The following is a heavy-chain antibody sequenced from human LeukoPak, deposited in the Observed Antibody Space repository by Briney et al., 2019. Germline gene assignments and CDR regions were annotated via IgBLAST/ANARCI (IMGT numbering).Heavy chain of an antibody. CDR1: GGSISSYY. CDR3: ARCIRYCSSTSCYRRLNWFDP. CDR2: IYYSGST. Sequence: SETLSLTCTVSGGSISSYYWSWIRQPPGKGLEWIGYIYYSGSTNYNPSLKSRVTISVDTSKNQFSLKLGSVTAADTAVYYCARCIRYCSSTSCYRRLNWFDPWGQGTLVTVSS. V-gene: IGHV4-59*01. D-gene: IGHD2-2*02. J-gene: IGHJ5*02.